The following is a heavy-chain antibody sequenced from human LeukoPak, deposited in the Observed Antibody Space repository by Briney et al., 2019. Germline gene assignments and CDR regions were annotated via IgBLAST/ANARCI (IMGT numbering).Heavy chain of an antibody. D-gene: IGHD5-24*01. V-gene: IGHV3-7*01. CDR3: ARVGKWLPDY. CDR2: IAQDGSER. Sequence: GGSLRLSCAASGFTFSSYAMSWVRQAPGKGLEWVANIAQDGSERYYVDSVKGRFTISRDNAKNSLYLQMDSLRAEDTAVYYCARVGKWLPDYWGQGTLVTVSS. CDR1: GFTFSSYA. J-gene: IGHJ4*02.